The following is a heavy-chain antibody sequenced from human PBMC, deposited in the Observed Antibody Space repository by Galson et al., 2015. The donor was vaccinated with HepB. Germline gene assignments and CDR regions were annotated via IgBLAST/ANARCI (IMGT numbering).Heavy chain of an antibody. V-gene: IGHV3-15*01. CDR2: IKRTSDGGTT. D-gene: IGHD2-2*01. CDR3: TTDMPEIVPSSRGGGDYYYGMDV. J-gene: IGHJ6*02. CDR1: GFSFNNAW. Sequence: SLRLSCAASGFSFNNAWMNWVRQVPGKGLEWIGRIKRTSDGGTTEYAAPVKGRFTMSRDDSKNSLSLQMSSLKTEDTGVYYCTTDMPEIVPSSRGGGDYYYGMDVWGQGTTVTVSS.